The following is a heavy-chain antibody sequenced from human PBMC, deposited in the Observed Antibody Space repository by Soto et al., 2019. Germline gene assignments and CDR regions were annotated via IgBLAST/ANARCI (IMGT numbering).Heavy chain of an antibody. CDR1: GFTFSSYA. V-gene: IGHV3-33*01. D-gene: IGHD1-7*01. J-gene: IGHJ3*02. CDR3: ARDNWNYVSAFDI. Sequence: QVQVVESGGGVVQPGRSLRLSCAASGFTFSSYAMHWVRQAPGKGLEWVAVIWNDGTNKYYADYVKGRFTISRDNSKTTMYLQMYRLSAEATAVYYCARDNWNYVSAFDIWGQGTMVTVSS. CDR2: IWNDGTNK.